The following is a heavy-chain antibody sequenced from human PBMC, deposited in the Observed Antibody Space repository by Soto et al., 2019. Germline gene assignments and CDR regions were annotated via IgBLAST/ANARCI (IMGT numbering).Heavy chain of an antibody. CDR1: GFTFSSYA. D-gene: IGHD3-3*01. Sequence: HPGGSLRLSCAASGFTFSSYAMSWVRQAPGKGLEWVSAISGSGGSTYYADSVKGRFTISRDNSKNTLYLQMNSLRAEDTGVYYCAKTGGKADWYYDFWSGYFRFDPWGQGTLVTVSS. CDR2: ISGSGGST. CDR3: AKTGGKADWYYDFWSGYFRFDP. V-gene: IGHV3-23*01. J-gene: IGHJ5*02.